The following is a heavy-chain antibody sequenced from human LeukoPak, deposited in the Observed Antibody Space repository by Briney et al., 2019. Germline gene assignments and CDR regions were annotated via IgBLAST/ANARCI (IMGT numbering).Heavy chain of an antibody. J-gene: IGHJ3*02. V-gene: IGHV4-39*01. D-gene: IGHD3-9*01. CDR1: GDSISSGPYY. Sequence: SETLSLTCTVCGDSISSGPYYWGWIRQPPGKGLEWIGEINHSGSTNYNPSLKSRVTISVDTSKNQFSLKLSSVTAADTAVYYCARHSYYDILTGYYKGAFDIWGQGTMVTVSS. CDR3: ARHSYYDILTGYYKGAFDI. CDR2: INHSGST.